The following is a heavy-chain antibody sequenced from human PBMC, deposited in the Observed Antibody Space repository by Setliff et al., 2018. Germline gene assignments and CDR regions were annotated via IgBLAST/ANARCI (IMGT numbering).Heavy chain of an antibody. D-gene: IGHD6-19*01. V-gene: IGHV4-39*07. CDR1: GGSISSSSYY. J-gene: IGHJ4*02. CDR2: IYYSGST. CDR3: VRGRRGGWYINYDY. Sequence: SETLSLTCTVSGGSISSSSYYWGWIRQPPGKGLEWIGSIYYSGSTNYNPSLKSRVTISVDTSKNQFSLKLSSVTAADTAVYYCVRGRRGGWYINYDYWGQGTLVTVSS.